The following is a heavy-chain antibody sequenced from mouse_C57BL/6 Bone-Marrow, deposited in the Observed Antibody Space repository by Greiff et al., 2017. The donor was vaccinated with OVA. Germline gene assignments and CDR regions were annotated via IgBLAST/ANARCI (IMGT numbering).Heavy chain of an antibody. D-gene: IGHD3-2*02. CDR3: ATLRQLRRYYFDY. Sequence: EVQLQESGPGLVKPSQSLSLTCSVTGYSITSGYYWNWIRQFPGNKLEWMGYISYDGSNNYNPSLKNRISITRDTSKNQFFLKLNSVTTEDTATYDCATLRQLRRYYFDYWGQGTTLTVSS. J-gene: IGHJ2*01. CDR1: GYSITSGYY. CDR2: ISYDGSN. V-gene: IGHV3-6*01.